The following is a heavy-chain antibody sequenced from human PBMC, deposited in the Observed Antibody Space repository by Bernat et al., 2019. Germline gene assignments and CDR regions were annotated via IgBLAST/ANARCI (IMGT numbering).Heavy chain of an antibody. CDR3: ARQSGTGSEGLGY. J-gene: IGHJ4*02. CDR1: GGSFSGYY. D-gene: IGHD1-14*01. CDR2: INHSGST. V-gene: IGHV4-34*01. Sequence: QVQLQQWGAGLLKPSETLSLTCAVYGGSFSGYYWSWIRQPPGKGLEWIGEINHSGSTNYNPSLKSRVTISVDTSKNQFSLKLSSVTAADTAVYYCARQSGTGSEGLGYWGQGTLVTVSS.